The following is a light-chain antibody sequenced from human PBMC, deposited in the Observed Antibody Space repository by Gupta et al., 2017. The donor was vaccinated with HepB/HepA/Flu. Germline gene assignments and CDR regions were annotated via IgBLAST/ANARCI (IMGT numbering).Light chain of an antibody. J-gene: IGLJ2*01. V-gene: IGLV1-40*01. CDR3: QSYDSSLSAHVV. Sequence: QSVLTQPPSVSGAPWQRVTISCTGSSSNIGAGYDVHWYQQLPGTAPKLIIYGNSNRPSGVPDRFSGSKSGTSASLAITGLQAEDEADYYCQSYDSSLSAHVVFGGGTKLTVL. CDR1: SSNIGAGYD. CDR2: GNS.